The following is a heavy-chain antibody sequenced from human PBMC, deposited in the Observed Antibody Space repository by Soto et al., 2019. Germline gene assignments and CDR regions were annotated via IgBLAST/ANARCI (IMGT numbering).Heavy chain of an antibody. CDR2: ISVYNGNT. CDR3: ARRVVVLTSDWFDP. Sequence: ASVKVSCKASGYTFTSYYMHWVRQAPGQGLEWMGWISVYNGNTNYAQKVQGRVTMTTDTSTSTAYMELRSLRSDDTAVYYCARRVVVLTSDWFDPWGQGTLVTVSS. D-gene: IGHD2-15*01. CDR1: GYTFTSYY. J-gene: IGHJ5*02. V-gene: IGHV1-18*04.